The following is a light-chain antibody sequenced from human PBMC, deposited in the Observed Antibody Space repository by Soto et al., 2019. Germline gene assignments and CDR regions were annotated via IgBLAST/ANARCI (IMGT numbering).Light chain of an antibody. J-gene: IGKJ4*01. CDR3: QQYNAWPLT. CDR2: VAS. V-gene: IGKV3-15*01. CDR1: QSVSSN. Sequence: EIVMTQSPATLSVSPGERVTLSCRASQSVSSNLAWYQQKRGQTPKLLIYVASSRATGIPARFSGSGSGTEFTLTISSLQSEDFAIYYCQQYNAWPLTFGGGTKVEFK.